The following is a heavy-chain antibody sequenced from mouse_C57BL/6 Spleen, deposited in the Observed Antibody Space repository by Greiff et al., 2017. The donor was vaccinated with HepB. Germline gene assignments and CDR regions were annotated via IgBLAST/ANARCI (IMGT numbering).Heavy chain of an antibody. Sequence: QVQLKQPGAELVKPGASVKLSCKASGYTFTSYWMQWVKQRPGQGLEWIGEIDPSDSYTNYNQKFKGKATLTVDTSSSTAYMQLSSLTSEDSAVYYCARGDYDEDYYAMDYWGQGTSVTVSS. CDR1: GYTFTSYW. V-gene: IGHV1-50*01. CDR2: IDPSDSYT. J-gene: IGHJ4*01. CDR3: ARGDYDEDYYAMDY. D-gene: IGHD2-4*01.